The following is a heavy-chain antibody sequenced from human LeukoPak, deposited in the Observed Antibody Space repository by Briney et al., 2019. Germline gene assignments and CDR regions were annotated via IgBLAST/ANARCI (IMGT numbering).Heavy chain of an antibody. D-gene: IGHD3-3*01. CDR1: GFTFSSYG. Sequence: PGRSLRLSCAASGFTFSSYGVHWVRQAPGKGLEWVAVISYDGSNKYYADSVKGRFTISRDNSKNTLYLQMNSLRAEDTAVYYCAKNDFWSGYYYFDYWGQGTLVTVSS. V-gene: IGHV3-30*18. CDR2: ISYDGSNK. CDR3: AKNDFWSGYYYFDY. J-gene: IGHJ4*02.